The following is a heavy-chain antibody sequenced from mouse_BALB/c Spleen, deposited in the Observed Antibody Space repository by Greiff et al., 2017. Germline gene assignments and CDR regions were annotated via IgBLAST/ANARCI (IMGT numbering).Heavy chain of an antibody. J-gene: IGHJ3*01. CDR2: IWSGGST. CDR3: ARNKDDGYSAWFAY. CDR1: GFSLTSYG. V-gene: IGHV2-4-1*01. Sequence: VKVVESGPGLVQPSQSLSITCTVSGFSLTSYGVHWVRQSPGKGLEWLGVIWSGGSTDYNAAFISRLSISKDNSKSQVFFKMNSLQADDTAIYYCARNKDDGYSAWFAYWGQGTLVTVSA. D-gene: IGHD2-3*01.